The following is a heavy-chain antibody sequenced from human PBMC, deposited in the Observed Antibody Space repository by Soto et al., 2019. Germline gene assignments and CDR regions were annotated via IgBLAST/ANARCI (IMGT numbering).Heavy chain of an antibody. Sequence: VHLQESGPGLVKPSQTLSLSCTVSGGSISSGGYYWSWIRQHPGRGLEWIGYIYYSGSIYYNPSLKSRVAISVDTSKNQLSLDLSSVTAADTAVYYCARVGYCSGGSCYGYYYYYGMDVWGQGTTVTVSS. D-gene: IGHD2-15*01. CDR3: ARVGYCSGGSCYGYYYYYGMDV. CDR2: IYYSGSI. V-gene: IGHV4-31*03. CDR1: GGSISSGGYY. J-gene: IGHJ6*02.